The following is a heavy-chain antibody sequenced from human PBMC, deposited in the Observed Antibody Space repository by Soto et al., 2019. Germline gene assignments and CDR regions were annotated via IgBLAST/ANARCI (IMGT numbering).Heavy chain of an antibody. D-gene: IGHD3-10*01. CDR3: TTVGWIGYYYYMDV. CDR2: IKSKTDGGTT. J-gene: IGHJ6*03. Sequence: GGSLRLSCAASGFTFSNAWMSWVRQAPGKGLEWVGRIKSKTDGGTTDYAAPVKGRFTISRDDSKNTLYLQMNSLKTEDTAVYYCTTVGWIGYYYYMDVWGKGTTVTVSS. V-gene: IGHV3-15*01. CDR1: GFTFSNAW.